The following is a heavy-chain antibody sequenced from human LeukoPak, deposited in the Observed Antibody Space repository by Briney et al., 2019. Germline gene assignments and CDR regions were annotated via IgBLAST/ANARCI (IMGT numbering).Heavy chain of an antibody. V-gene: IGHV4-59*01. J-gene: IGHJ5*02. CDR3: ARDRGLGVDWFDP. D-gene: IGHD3-16*01. Sequence: SETLSLTCTVSGGSISSYYWSWIRQPPGKGLEWIGYIYYSGSTNYNPSLKSRVTISVDTSKNQFSLKLSSVTAADTAVYYCARDRGLGVDWFDPWGQGTLVTVFS. CDR2: IYYSGST. CDR1: GGSISSYY.